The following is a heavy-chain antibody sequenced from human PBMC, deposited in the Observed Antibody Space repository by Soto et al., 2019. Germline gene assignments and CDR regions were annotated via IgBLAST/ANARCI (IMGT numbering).Heavy chain of an antibody. D-gene: IGHD1-26*01. V-gene: IGHV1-69*01. Sequence: QLHLVQSGAEVKKPGSSLKVSCKASGGTFSNSGISWVRQAPGQGLEWMGGISPIFDTTNYAQKLQGRITIIADESTNTGYMVLSNLRSADTGVYYCARAPILVSVNLHENYFDSWGQGTLVTVSS. J-gene: IGHJ4*02. CDR1: GGTFSNSG. CDR3: ARAPILVSVNLHENYFDS. CDR2: ISPIFDTT.